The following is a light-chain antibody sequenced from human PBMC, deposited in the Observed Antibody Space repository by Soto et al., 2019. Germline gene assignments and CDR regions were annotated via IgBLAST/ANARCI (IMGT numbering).Light chain of an antibody. CDR1: GSNIGNNY. Sequence: QSVLTQPPSVSAAPGQKVTISCSGSGSNIGNNYVSWYQQVTGTAPKLLIYDNDKRPSGIPDRFSGSKSGTSATLGITGLQTGDEADYYCGTWDTSLSAGVFGNGTKLTVL. J-gene: IGLJ1*01. CDR3: GTWDTSLSAGV. V-gene: IGLV1-51*01. CDR2: DND.